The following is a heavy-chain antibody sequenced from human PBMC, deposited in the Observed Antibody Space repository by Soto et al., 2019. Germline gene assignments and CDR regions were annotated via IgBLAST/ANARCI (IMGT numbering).Heavy chain of an antibody. D-gene: IGHD5-18*01. CDR2: IYYSGTT. CDR1: GGSISNYY. V-gene: IGHV4-59*12. J-gene: IGHJ4*02. Sequence: PSETLSLTCTVSGGSISNYYWTWIRQPPGKGLEWIGYIYYSGTTNYNPSLKSRVTISVDTSKNQFSLKLSSVTASDTAMYYCSRLKPGYSCGDFWGQGTLVTVSS. CDR3: SRLKPGYSCGDF.